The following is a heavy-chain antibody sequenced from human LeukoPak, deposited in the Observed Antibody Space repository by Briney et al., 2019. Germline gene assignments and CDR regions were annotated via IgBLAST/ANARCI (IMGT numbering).Heavy chain of an antibody. D-gene: IGHD4-17*01. CDR1: GFTFSSYW. CDR2: IKQDGSEK. CDR3: ARVSTVYNDYEEVAEYFQH. V-gene: IGHV3-7*01. J-gene: IGHJ1*01. Sequence: GGSLTLSCAASGFTFSSYWMTWVRQAPGKGLEWVANIKQDGSEKYYVDSVKGRFTISRDNAKNSLYLQMNSLRAEDTAVYYCARVSTVYNDYEEVAEYFQHWGQGTLVTVSS.